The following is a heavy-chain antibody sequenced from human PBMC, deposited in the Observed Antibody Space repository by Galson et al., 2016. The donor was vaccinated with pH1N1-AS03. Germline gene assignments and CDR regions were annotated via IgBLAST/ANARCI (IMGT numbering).Heavy chain of an antibody. J-gene: IGHJ4*02. CDR2: ITSSGGGVTT. Sequence: SLRLSCAASGFHFNPVWMSWVRQAPEEGLEWVGRITSSGGGVTTDYAAPVKDRFTISRDDSKATLFLQMDSLKPEDTAVYYCTTHLTANPATAGFFDFWGQGILVTVSS. V-gene: IGHV3-15*01. CDR1: GFHFNPVW. CDR3: TTHLTANPATAGFFDF. D-gene: IGHD4/OR15-4a*01.